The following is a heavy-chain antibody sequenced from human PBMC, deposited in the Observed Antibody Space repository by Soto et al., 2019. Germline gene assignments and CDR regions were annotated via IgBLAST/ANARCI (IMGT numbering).Heavy chain of an antibody. J-gene: IGHJ4*02. CDR2: ISYDGSNK. Sequence: GGSLRLSCAASGFTFSSYGRHWVRQAPGKGLEWVAVISYDGSNKYYADSVKGRFTISRDNSKNTLYLQMNSLRAEDTAVYYCAKEGARPEVPYYFDYWGQGTLVTVSS. CDR3: AKEGARPEVPYYFDY. V-gene: IGHV3-30*18. CDR1: GFTFSSYG. D-gene: IGHD3-10*01.